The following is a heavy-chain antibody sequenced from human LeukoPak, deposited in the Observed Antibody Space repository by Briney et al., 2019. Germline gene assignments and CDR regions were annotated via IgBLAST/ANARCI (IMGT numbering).Heavy chain of an antibody. CDR3: ARGERGYCSGGYCRIDC. Sequence: PGGFLRLSCAASGFSFSSYSMHWVRQAPGKGLEWLSYISSSSGFIYYADSVKGRFTISRDNAKNSLYLQMNSLRAEDTAVYYCARGERGYCSGGYCRIDCWGQGTLVTVSS. V-gene: IGHV3-48*01. J-gene: IGHJ4*02. CDR1: GFSFSSYS. D-gene: IGHD2-15*01. CDR2: ISSSSGFI.